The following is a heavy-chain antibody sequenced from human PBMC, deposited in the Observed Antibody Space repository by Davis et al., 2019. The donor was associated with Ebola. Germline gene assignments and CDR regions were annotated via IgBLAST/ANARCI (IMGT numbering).Heavy chain of an antibody. CDR3: ARDLGGVIVKGDAFDI. CDR1: GGTFSSYA. D-gene: IGHD3-16*02. Sequence: SSVKVSCKASGGTFSSYAISWVXXXXAXXFVWMGMIIPFLGIANYAQKFQGRVTITADKSTSTAYMELSSLRSEDRAVYYCARDLGGVIVKGDAFDIWGQGTMVTVSS. V-gene: IGHV1-69*04. CDR2: IIPFLGIA. J-gene: IGHJ3*02.